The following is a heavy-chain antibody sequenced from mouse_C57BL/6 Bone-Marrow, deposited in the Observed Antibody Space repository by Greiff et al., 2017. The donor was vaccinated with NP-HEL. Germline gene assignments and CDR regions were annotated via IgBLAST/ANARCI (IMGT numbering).Heavy chain of an antibody. CDR2: IWRGGST. CDR1: GFSLTSYG. Sequence: QVQLQQSGPGLVQPSQSLSITCTVSGFSLTSYGVHWVRQSPGKGLEWLGVIWRGGSTDYNAAFMSRLSITKDNSKSQVFFKMNSLQADDTAIYYCAKKNGSSYWYFDVWGTGTTVTVSS. D-gene: IGHD1-1*01. V-gene: IGHV2-5*01. CDR3: AKKNGSSYWYFDV. J-gene: IGHJ1*03.